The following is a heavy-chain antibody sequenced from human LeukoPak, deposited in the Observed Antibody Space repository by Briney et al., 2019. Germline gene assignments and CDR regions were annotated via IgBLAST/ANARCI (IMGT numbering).Heavy chain of an antibody. CDR1: GYIFTGYY. CDR2: INPNSGGT. D-gene: IGHD5-24*01. Sequence: ASVKVSCKASGYIFTGYYMHWVRQAPGQGLEWMGWINPNSGGTNYAQKFQGRVTMTRDTSISTAYMELSRLRSDDTAVYYCARWETGDRDGYNSYYFDYWGQGTLVTVSS. CDR3: ARWETGDRDGYNSYYFDY. J-gene: IGHJ4*02. V-gene: IGHV1-2*02.